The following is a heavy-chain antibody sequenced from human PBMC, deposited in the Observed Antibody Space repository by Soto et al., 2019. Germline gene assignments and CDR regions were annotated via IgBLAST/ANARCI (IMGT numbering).Heavy chain of an antibody. V-gene: IGHV4-39*01. D-gene: IGHD6-19*01. CDR2: IYYSGST. CDR3: ARRSGYSSGWYYYYYGMDV. Sequence: SETLSLTCTVSGGSISSSSYYWGWIRQPPGKGLEWIGSIYYSGSTYYNPSLKSRVTISVDTSKNQFSLKLSSVTAADTAVYYCARRSGYSSGWYYYYYGMDVWGQGTTVTVSS. J-gene: IGHJ6*02. CDR1: GGSISSSSYY.